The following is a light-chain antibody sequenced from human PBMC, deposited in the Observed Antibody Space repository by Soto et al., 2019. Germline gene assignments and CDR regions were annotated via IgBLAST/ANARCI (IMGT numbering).Light chain of an antibody. CDR1: QSVSSD. V-gene: IGKV3-15*01. J-gene: IGKJ4*01. CDR3: QQYYDWPLT. Sequence: EIMMTQSPATLYVSPGERATLSCRASQSVSSDLAWYQQKPGQSPRLLIFAASTRATGIPDRFSGGGSGTEFTLTISSLQPEDFVVYYCQQYYDWPLTFGGGTKVDIK. CDR2: AAS.